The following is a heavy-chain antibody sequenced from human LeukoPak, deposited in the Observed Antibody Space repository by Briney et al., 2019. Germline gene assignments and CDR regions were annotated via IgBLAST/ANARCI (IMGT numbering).Heavy chain of an antibody. J-gene: IGHJ5*02. V-gene: IGHV3-11*01. CDR1: GFTFSDYY. CDR2: ISSSGSTI. Sequence: GGSLRLSCAASGFTFSDYYMSWIRQAPGKGLEWVSYISSSGSTIYYADSVKGRFTISRDNAKNSLYLQMNSLRAEDTAVYYCARDYCSSTSCYPGFDPWGQGTLVTVSS. CDR3: ARDYCSSTSCYPGFDP. D-gene: IGHD2-2*01.